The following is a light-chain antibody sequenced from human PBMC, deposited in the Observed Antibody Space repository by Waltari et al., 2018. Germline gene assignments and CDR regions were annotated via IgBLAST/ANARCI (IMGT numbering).Light chain of an antibody. CDR2: KAS. CDR1: QSISNW. Sequence: DIQMTQSPSTLSASVGDRVTITCRAIQSISNWLAWYQQKPGKAPKLLIYKASSLESGVPSRFSGSGSGTEFTLTISSLQPDDFATYYCQQYNSYPWTFGQGTKVEIK. CDR3: QQYNSYPWT. V-gene: IGKV1-5*03. J-gene: IGKJ1*01.